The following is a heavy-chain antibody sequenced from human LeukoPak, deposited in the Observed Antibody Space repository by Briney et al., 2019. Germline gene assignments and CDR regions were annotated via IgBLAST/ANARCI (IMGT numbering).Heavy chain of an antibody. Sequence: GASVKVSCKASRYTFNSYGINWVRQAPGQGLEWMGWISVYNGQTNYAHKFQGRVTMTTDTSTRTAYMELRSLRSDDTAVYYCARDSGWELQHFYFDHWGQGTLVTVSA. CDR3: ARDSGWELQHFYFDH. CDR1: RYTFNSYG. CDR2: ISVYNGQT. J-gene: IGHJ4*02. D-gene: IGHD1-26*01. V-gene: IGHV1-18*01.